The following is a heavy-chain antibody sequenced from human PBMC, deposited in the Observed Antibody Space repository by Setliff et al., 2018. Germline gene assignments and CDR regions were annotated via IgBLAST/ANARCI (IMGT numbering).Heavy chain of an antibody. V-gene: IGHV1-69*05. J-gene: IGHJ6*02. CDR1: GYTFTTYA. CDR2: IIPIFGPA. Sequence: SVKVSCKASGYTFTTYAVHWVRQAPGQGLEWMGGIIPIFGPANYAQKFQGRVTITTDESTSTAYMELSSLRSEDTAVYYCARPLRYGDYYYYYGMDVWGQGTTVTVSS. D-gene: IGHD3-10*01. CDR3: ARPLRYGDYYYYYGMDV.